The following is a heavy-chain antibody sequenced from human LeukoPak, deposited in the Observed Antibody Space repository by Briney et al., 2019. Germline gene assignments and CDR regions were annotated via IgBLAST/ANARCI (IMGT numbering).Heavy chain of an antibody. CDR3: AKERGYGYNHIDY. D-gene: IGHD5-24*01. Sequence: GGSLRLSCAASGFTFSNAWMSWVRQAPGKGLEWVSTISGSGGSTYYADSVKGRFTISRDKSKNTVYLQMNSLRAEDTAVYYCAKERGYGYNHIDYWGQGTLVTVSS. V-gene: IGHV3-23*01. CDR2: ISGSGGST. CDR1: GFTFSNAW. J-gene: IGHJ4*02.